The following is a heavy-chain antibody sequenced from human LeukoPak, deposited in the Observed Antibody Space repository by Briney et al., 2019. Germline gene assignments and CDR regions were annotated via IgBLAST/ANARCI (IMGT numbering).Heavy chain of an antibody. D-gene: IGHD5-24*01. CDR1: GGSTSSDY. Sequence: SETLSLTCTVSGGSTSSDYWSWIRQPPGKGLEWIGYIYYSGSTNYNPSLKSRVTISVDTSKNQFSLKLSSVTAADTAVYFCARGRWLPNAFDIWGQGTMVTVFS. CDR2: IYYSGST. V-gene: IGHV4-59*01. J-gene: IGHJ3*02. CDR3: ARGRWLPNAFDI.